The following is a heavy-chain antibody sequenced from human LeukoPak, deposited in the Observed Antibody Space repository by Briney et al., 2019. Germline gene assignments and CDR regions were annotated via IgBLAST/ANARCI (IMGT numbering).Heavy chain of an antibody. J-gene: IGHJ3*02. V-gene: IGHV3-48*04. Sequence: PGGSLRLSCAASGFTFSSYWMSWVRQAPGKGLEWVSYISSSGSTIYYADSVKGRFTISRDNARNSLYLQMNSLRAEDTAVYYCASGLRFLEWLGAFDIWGQGTMVTVSS. CDR3: ASGLRFLEWLGAFDI. CDR2: ISSSGSTI. D-gene: IGHD3-3*01. CDR1: GFTFSSYW.